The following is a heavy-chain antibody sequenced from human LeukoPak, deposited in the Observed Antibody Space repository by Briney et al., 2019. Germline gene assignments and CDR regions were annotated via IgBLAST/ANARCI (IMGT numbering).Heavy chain of an antibody. J-gene: IGHJ4*02. V-gene: IGHV1-2*02. CDR3: AKVDDSSGYYKYYFDY. CDR1: GYTFTGYY. D-gene: IGHD3-22*01. Sequence: ASVKVSCKASGYTFTGYYMHWVRQAPGQGLEWMGWINPNGGGTNYAQKFQGRVTMTRDTSISTAYMELSRLRSDDTAVYYCAKVDDSSGYYKYYFDYWGQGTLVTVSS. CDR2: INPNGGGT.